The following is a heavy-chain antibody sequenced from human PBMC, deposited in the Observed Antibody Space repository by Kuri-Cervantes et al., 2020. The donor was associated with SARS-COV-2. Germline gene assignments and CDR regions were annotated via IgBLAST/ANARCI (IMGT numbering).Heavy chain of an antibody. CDR3: ARDAALFRCSSTSCYVLRWFDP. D-gene: IGHD2-2*01. CDR1: GFTFSSYG. J-gene: IGHJ5*02. V-gene: IGHV3-33*05. Sequence: GGSLRLSCAASGFTFSSYGMHWVRQAPGKGLEWVAVISYDGSNKYYADSVKGRFTISRDNAKNSLYLQMNSLRAEDTAVYYCARDAALFRCSSTSCYVLRWFDPWGQGTLVTVSS. CDR2: ISYDGSNK.